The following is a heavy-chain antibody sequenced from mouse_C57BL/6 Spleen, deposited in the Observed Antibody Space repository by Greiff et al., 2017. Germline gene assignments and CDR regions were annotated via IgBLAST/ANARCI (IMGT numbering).Heavy chain of an antibody. CDR2: IDPETGGT. V-gene: IGHV1-15*01. CDR3: TRGMDY. J-gene: IGHJ4*01. CDR1: GYTFTDYE. Sequence: VQLQESGAELVRPGASVTLSCKASGYTFTDYEMRWVKQTPVHGLEWIGAIDPETGGTAYNQKFKGKAILTADKSSSTAYMELRSLTSEDSAVYYCTRGMDYWGQGTSVTVSS.